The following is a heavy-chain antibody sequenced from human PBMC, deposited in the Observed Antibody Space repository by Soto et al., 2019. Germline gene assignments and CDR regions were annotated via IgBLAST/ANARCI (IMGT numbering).Heavy chain of an antibody. CDR3: ARALYYDFWSGYYQGYYGMDV. CDR2: INHSGST. CDR1: GGSFRGYC. J-gene: IGHJ6*02. V-gene: IGHV4-34*01. D-gene: IGHD3-3*01. Sequence: SETLSLTCAVYGGSFRGYCGSWIRQPPGKGLEWIGEINHSGSTNYNPSLKSRVTISVDTSKNQFSRKLSSVTAADTAVYYCARALYYDFWSGYYQGYYGMDVWGQGTTVTVSS.